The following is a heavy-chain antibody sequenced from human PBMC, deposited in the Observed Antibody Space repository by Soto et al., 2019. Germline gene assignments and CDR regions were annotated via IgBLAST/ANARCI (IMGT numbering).Heavy chain of an antibody. Sequence: SETLSLTFTVSGGSISSYYWSWIRQPPGKGLEWIGYIYYSGSTNYNTSIKTRVTISVETSKNKLSLKLRSVTDEETAVYYCARAKYGDNKFHYWDQGTLVTVSS. CDR3: ARAKYGDNKFHY. CDR2: IYYSGST. CDR1: GGSISSYY. J-gene: IGHJ4*02. V-gene: IGHV4-59*01. D-gene: IGHD4-17*01.